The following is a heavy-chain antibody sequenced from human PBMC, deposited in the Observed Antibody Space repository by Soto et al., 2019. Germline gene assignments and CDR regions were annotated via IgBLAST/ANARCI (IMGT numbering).Heavy chain of an antibody. CDR3: AKAAAGIELGDYYGMDV. Sequence: ASVKVSCKASGYTFTSYAMHWVRQAPGQRLEWMGWINAGNGNTKYSQKFQGRVTITRDTSASTAYMELSSLRSEDTAVYYCAKAAAGIELGDYYGMDVWGQGTTVTVSS. D-gene: IGHD6-13*01. V-gene: IGHV1-3*01. CDR1: GYTFTSYA. J-gene: IGHJ6*02. CDR2: INAGNGNT.